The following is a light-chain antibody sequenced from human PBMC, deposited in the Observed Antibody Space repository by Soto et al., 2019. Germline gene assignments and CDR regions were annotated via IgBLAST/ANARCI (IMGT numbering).Light chain of an antibody. Sequence: EIVMTQSPSTLSVSPGERATLSCRASQSVSSNLAWYQQKPGQAPRLLIYGASTRATGIPARFSGSGSGTEFTLTISSLPSEDFACYYCQQYNNWPPYTFGQGTKLEIK. V-gene: IGKV3-15*01. J-gene: IGKJ2*01. CDR2: GAS. CDR3: QQYNNWPPYT. CDR1: QSVSSN.